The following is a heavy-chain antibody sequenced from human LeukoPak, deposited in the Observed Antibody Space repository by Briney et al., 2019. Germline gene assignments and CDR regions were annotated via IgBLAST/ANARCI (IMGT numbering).Heavy chain of an antibody. V-gene: IGHV4-39*01. J-gene: IGHJ4*02. CDR1: GGSISSSSYY. CDR3: AIPYYYGSGSWLY. CDR2: LYHSGST. Sequence: PSETLSLTRTVSGGSISSSSYYWGWIRQPPGKGLEWIGSLYHSGSTFYNPSLKSRVTISVDTSKNQFSLKLNSVTAADTAVYYCAIPYYYGSGSWLYWGQGTLVTVSS. D-gene: IGHD3-10*01.